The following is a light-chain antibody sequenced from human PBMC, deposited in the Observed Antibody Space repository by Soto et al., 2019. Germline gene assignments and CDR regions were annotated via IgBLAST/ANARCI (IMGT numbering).Light chain of an antibody. CDR2: RND. J-gene: IGLJ2*01. CDR3: AAWDDSLRVV. Sequence: QSVLTQPPSASGTPGQRVTISCSGSSSNIGSYYVYWYQQLLGTAPKLLISRNDQRPSGVPDRFSGSKSGTSASLAISGLRSEDEADYYCAAWDDSLRVVFGGGTKLTVL. CDR1: SSNIGSYY. V-gene: IGLV1-47*01.